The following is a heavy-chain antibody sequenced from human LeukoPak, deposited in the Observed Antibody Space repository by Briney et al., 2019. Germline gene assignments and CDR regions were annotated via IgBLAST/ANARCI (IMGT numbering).Heavy chain of an antibody. CDR3: ASAPNYYVSSGSDH. Sequence: SETLSLTCAVYGGSFSSNSWSWVRQPPGKGLEWIGESSHSGSPNYSPSLKSRVTMSLDASRNQFSLRLNSVTAADTAVYYCASAPNYYVSSGSDHWGQGILVTVSS. V-gene: IGHV4-34*01. D-gene: IGHD3-22*01. CDR1: GGSFSSNS. J-gene: IGHJ4*02. CDR2: SSHSGSP.